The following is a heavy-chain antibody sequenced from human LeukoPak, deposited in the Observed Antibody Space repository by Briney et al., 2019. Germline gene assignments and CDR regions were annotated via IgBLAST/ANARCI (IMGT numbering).Heavy chain of an antibody. Sequence: TGESLRLSCAASGFTLSSYAMSWVRQAPGKVLEWVSAISGSGGSTYYADSVKGRFTISRGNSKNTLYLQMNSLGAEDTAVYYCAKGDEVLLWFGESFDYWGQGTLVTVSS. CDR3: AKGDEVLLWFGESFDY. V-gene: IGHV3-23*01. CDR1: GFTLSSYA. CDR2: ISGSGGST. D-gene: IGHD3-10*01. J-gene: IGHJ4*02.